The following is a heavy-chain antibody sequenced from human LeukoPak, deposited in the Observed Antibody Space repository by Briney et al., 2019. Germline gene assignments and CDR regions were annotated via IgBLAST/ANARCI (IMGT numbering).Heavy chain of an antibody. J-gene: IGHJ4*02. D-gene: IGHD3-22*01. CDR1: GGSISSGGYY. Sequence: SQTLSLTCTVYGGSISSGGYYWSWIRQHPGKGLEWIGYIYYSGSTYYNPSLKSRVTISVDTSKNQFSLKLSSVTAADTAVYYCASSSLPYDSSGYYYAFDYWGQGTLVTVSS. CDR2: IYYSGST. CDR3: ASSSLPYDSSGYYYAFDY. V-gene: IGHV4-31*03.